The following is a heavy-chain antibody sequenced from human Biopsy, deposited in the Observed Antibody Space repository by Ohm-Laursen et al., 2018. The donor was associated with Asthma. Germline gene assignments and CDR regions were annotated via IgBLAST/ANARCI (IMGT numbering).Heavy chain of an antibody. Sequence: PSQTPSPTPTGSWGYISTPHYHRSLVPQSPGEGPEWIGFFFFSGTTHYSRSLERRLYISIDTARNEFSMRLRSLTAADTAVYFCARVASYGDVYFGIDVWGPGTTVSV. V-gene: IGHV4-30-4*01. D-gene: IGHD4-17*01. CDR2: FFFSGTT. J-gene: IGHJ6*02. CDR3: ARVASYGDVYFGIDV. CDR1: WGYISTPHYH.